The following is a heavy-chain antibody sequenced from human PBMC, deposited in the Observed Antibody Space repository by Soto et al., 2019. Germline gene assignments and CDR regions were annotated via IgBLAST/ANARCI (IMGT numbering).Heavy chain of an antibody. V-gene: IGHV4-4*07. CDR3: ARESGENWTYEAH. CDR2: ITVNGIT. J-gene: IGHJ1*01. D-gene: IGHD1-7*01. CDR1: GAYVSDFS. Sequence: XGTLSLAFTVSGAYVSDFSWSWIRQPAGKGLEWIGRITVNGITQYTPSFRSRVTMSMDTSRNQFSLNLQSATAADTALYYCARESGENWTYEAHWGQGTLVTVSS.